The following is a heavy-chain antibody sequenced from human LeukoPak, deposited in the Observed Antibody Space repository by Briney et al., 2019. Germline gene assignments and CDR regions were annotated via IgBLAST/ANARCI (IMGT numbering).Heavy chain of an antibody. D-gene: IGHD3-22*01. CDR1: GFTFSSYS. CDR3: ARYFVDRLYYYDSSGYYLDY. Sequence: PGGSLRLSCAASGFTFSSYSMNWVRQAPGKGLEWVSYISSSSSTIYYADSVKGRFTISRDNAKNSLYLQMNSLRAEDTAVYYCARYFVDRLYYYDSSGYYLDYWGQGTLVTVSS. J-gene: IGHJ4*02. V-gene: IGHV3-48*01. CDR2: ISSSSSTI.